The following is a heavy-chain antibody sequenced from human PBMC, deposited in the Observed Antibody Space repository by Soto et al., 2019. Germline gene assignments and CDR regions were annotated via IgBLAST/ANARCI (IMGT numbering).Heavy chain of an antibody. Sequence: QMQLVESGGGVVQPGRSLRLSCAASGFTFRSYGIHWVRQAPGKGLERVALIWFDGSKKYYVDPVKGRFAVSRDNSKNTLYLQMTSLRVEDTAVYYCARDRLVPYGYGMDVWGQGTTVTVSS. V-gene: IGHV3-33*01. D-gene: IGHD2-2*01. J-gene: IGHJ6*02. CDR1: GFTFRSYG. CDR3: ARDRLVPYGYGMDV. CDR2: IWFDGSKK.